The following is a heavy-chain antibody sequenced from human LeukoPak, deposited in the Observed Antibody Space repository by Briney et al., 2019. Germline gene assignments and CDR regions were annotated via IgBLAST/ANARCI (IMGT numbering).Heavy chain of an antibody. V-gene: IGHV1-18*01. CDR2: ISAYNGNT. J-gene: IGHJ4*02. CDR1: GGTFSSYA. Sequence: ASVKVSCKASGGTFSSYAISWVRQAPGQGLEWMGWISAYNGNTNYAQKLQGRVTMTTDTSTSTAYMELRSLRSDDTAVYYCARGHTWIQLGYFDYWGQGTLVTVSS. CDR3: ARGHTWIQLGYFDY. D-gene: IGHD5-18*01.